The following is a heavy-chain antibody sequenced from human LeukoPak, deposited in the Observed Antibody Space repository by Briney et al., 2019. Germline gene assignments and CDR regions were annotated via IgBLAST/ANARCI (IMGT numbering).Heavy chain of an antibody. J-gene: IGHJ4*02. Sequence: SETLSLTCTVSGGSISTSSYYWGWIRQPPGKGLEWIGSIYHSRSTYYNASLKSRATISADTSKNQFSLKLSSVTAADTAVYYCARGSYDVLTGYSTLGEYWGQGTLVTVSS. V-gene: IGHV4-39*01. CDR2: IYHSRST. D-gene: IGHD3-9*01. CDR3: ARGSYDVLTGYSTLGEY. CDR1: GGSISTSSYY.